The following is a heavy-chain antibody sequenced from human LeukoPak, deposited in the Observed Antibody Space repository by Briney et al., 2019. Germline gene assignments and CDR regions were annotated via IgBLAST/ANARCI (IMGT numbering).Heavy chain of an antibody. CDR3: AGNTEIVPAAIFDF. CDR2: IKPDGSEK. J-gene: IGHJ4*02. CDR1: GFTFSNYW. V-gene: IGHV3-7*01. Sequence: GGSLRLSCAASGFTFSNYWMSWVRQPPGKGLEWVAHIKPDGSEKNYVDSVKGRFTLFRDDAKNSVYLQMNSLRAEDTAVYLCAGNTEIVPAAIFDFWGQGTLVTVSS. D-gene: IGHD2-2*01.